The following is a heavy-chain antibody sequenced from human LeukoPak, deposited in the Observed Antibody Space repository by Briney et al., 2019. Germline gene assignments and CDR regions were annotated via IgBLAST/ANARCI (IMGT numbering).Heavy chain of an antibody. Sequence: EASVKVSCKASGYTFTGYYMHWVRQAPGQGLEWMGWINPNSGGTNYAQKFQGRVTMTRDTSISTAYMEPSRLRSDDTAVYYCARVRIVATIGCMDVWGKGTTVTISS. CDR3: ARVRIVATIGCMDV. D-gene: IGHD5-12*01. J-gene: IGHJ6*03. CDR1: GYTFTGYY. V-gene: IGHV1-2*02. CDR2: INPNSGGT.